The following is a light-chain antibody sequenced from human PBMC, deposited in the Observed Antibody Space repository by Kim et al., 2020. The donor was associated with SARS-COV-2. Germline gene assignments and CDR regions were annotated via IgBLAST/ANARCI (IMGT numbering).Light chain of an antibody. V-gene: IGKV3-20*01. J-gene: IGKJ5*01. Sequence: EIVLTQSPGTLSLSPGERATLSCRASQSVRGSYLAWFQQKPGQAPRLIIGGVTRRATSTPDRFSGSGAGTDFTITITRVEADDSAFYYWQHDARAPDTFGQGTRLEIK. CDR3: QHDARAPDT. CDR1: QSVRGSY. CDR2: GVT.